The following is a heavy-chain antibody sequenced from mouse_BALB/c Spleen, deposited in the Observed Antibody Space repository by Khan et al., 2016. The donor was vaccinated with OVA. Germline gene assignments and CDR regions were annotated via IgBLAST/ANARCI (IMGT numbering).Heavy chain of an antibody. CDR2: IKTNTGEP. CDR1: GYTFTNYG. CDR3: ARESLLLYLDH. V-gene: IGHV9-3*02. D-gene: IGHD2-12*01. Sequence: QIQLVQSGPELKKPGETVKISCKTSGYTFTNYGMNWVKQTPGKGLKWMGWIKTNTGEPNYAEEFKGRFAFSLETSASTAYLQINNLKNEDAATYFCARESLLLYLDHWGQGTTLTVSS. J-gene: IGHJ2*01.